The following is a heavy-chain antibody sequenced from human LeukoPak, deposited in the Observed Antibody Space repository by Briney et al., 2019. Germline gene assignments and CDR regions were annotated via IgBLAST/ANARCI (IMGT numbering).Heavy chain of an antibody. CDR1: GGSISSSSYY. CDR2: IYYSGST. V-gene: IGHV4-39*07. Sequence: SETLSLTCTVSGGSISSSSYYWGWIRQPPGKGLEWIGSIYYSGSTYYNPSLKSRVTISVDTSKNQFSLKLSSVTAADTAVYYCARWGWDDIDAFDIWGQGTMVTVSS. J-gene: IGHJ3*02. D-gene: IGHD1-26*01. CDR3: ARWGWDDIDAFDI.